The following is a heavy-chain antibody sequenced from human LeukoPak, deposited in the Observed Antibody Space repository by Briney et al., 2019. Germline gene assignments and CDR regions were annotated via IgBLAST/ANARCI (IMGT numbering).Heavy chain of an antibody. CDR1: GYTFTAYY. D-gene: IGHD1-26*01. V-gene: IGHV1-2*02. CDR2: INPNSGGT. J-gene: IGHJ2*01. Sequence: ASLKVSCEASGYTFTAYYMHWVRQAPGQGLEWMGWINPNSGGTNYAQKFQGRVTMTRDTSIGTAYMELSRLRSDDTAVYYCARAAGIVGATAPPHFDLWGRGTLVTVSS. CDR3: ARAAGIVGATAPPHFDL.